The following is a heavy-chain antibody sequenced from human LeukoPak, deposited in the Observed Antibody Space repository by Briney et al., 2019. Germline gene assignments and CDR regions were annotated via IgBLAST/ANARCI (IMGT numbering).Heavy chain of an antibody. CDR3: ARDPGEGGVTFDI. V-gene: IGHV3-30-3*01. CDR1: GFTFSSYA. J-gene: IGHJ3*02. CDR2: ISYEGSNK. Sequence: GGSLRLSCAASGFTFSSYAMHWVRQAPGKGLEWVAVISYEGSNKYYADSVKGRFTISRDNSKNTLYLQMNSLRAEDTAVYYCARDPGEGGVTFDIWGQGTMVTVSS. D-gene: IGHD1-14*01.